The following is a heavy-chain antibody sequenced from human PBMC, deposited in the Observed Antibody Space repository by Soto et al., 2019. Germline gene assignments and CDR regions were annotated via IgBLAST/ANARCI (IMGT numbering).Heavy chain of an antibody. V-gene: IGHV3-23*01. CDR1: GFTFNTFA. Sequence: EVLLLESGGGLVQPGGSLRLSCAASGFTFNTFAMTWVRQAPGKGLEWVSALSGSGSLSYYADSVKGRFTISRDNSKNTMYLQMNNLRVDEPAVYFCARDRGGDVDSWGQGTLVTVSS. CDR3: ARDRGGDVDS. D-gene: IGHD2-15*01. J-gene: IGHJ4*02. CDR2: LSGSGSLS.